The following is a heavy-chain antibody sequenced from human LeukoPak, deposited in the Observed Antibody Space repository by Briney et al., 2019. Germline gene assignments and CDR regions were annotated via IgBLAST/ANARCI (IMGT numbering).Heavy chain of an antibody. J-gene: IGHJ6*03. Sequence: GGPLRLSCAASGFTFSSYAMHWVRQAPGEGLEYVLSISFNEDSKYYATSVKGRFTISRDNSKNTLYLQMGSLRAEDMAVYYCARDRSPRRGYYYYYYMDVWGKGTTVTVSS. CDR3: ARDRSPRRGYYYYYYMDV. CDR2: ISFNEDSK. CDR1: GFTFSSYA. V-gene: IGHV3-64*01. D-gene: IGHD1-26*01.